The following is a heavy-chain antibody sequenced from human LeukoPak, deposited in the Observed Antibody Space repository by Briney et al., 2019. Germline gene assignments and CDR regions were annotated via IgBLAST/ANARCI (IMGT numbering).Heavy chain of an antibody. Sequence: GGSLRLSCSASGFTFSTLPMHWVRQAPGKGLEWVAFIRFDGSSEFYADSVRGRFTISRDNSKNTLYLQMNSLRPEDTAVYYCAKDPKYYYDNSGFYDGYYFDYWGQGTLVTVSS. J-gene: IGHJ4*02. CDR3: AKDPKYYYDNSGFYDGYYFDY. V-gene: IGHV3-30*02. CDR1: GFTFSTLP. D-gene: IGHD3-22*01. CDR2: IRFDGSSE.